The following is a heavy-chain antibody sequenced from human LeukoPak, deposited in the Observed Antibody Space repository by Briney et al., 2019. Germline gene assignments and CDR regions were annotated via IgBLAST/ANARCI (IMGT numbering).Heavy chain of an antibody. CDR3: ARHDAFDI. Sequence: TLSLTCTVSGGSISSDNIYWSWVRQPAGKGLEWIGRIYTSGSTNYNPSLESRVTISVDTSKNRLSLKLSSVTAADTAVYYCARHDAFDIWGQGTMVTVSS. J-gene: IGHJ3*02. CDR1: GGSISSDNIY. CDR2: IYTSGST. V-gene: IGHV4-61*02.